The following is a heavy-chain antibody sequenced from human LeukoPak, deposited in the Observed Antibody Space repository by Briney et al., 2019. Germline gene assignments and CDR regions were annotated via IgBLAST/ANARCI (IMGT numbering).Heavy chain of an antibody. D-gene: IGHD5-12*01. CDR2: TWYDGSNK. J-gene: IGHJ6*02. CDR3: ARDGSESGMDV. V-gene: IGHV3-33*01. Sequence: GRSLRLSCAASGFTFSSYGMHWVRQAPGKGLEWVAVTWYDGSNKYYADSVKGRFTISRDNSKNTLYLQMNSLRAEDTAVYYCARDGSESGMDVWGQGTTVTVSS. CDR1: GFTFSSYG.